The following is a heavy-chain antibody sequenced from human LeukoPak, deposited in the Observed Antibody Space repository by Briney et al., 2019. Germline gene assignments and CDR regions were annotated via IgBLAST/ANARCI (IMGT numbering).Heavy chain of an antibody. V-gene: IGHV1-2*02. CDR2: INPNSGDT. CDR1: GYTFTGYY. Sequence: WASVKVSCKASGYTFTGYYIHWVRQAPGQGLEWMGWINPNSGDTNYAQKFQGRVTMTRDTSTSTAYMELSRLRSDDTAVFYCAKLGTGFGAGFDYWGLGTLVTVSS. D-gene: IGHD1-14*01. CDR3: AKLGTGFGAGFDY. J-gene: IGHJ4*02.